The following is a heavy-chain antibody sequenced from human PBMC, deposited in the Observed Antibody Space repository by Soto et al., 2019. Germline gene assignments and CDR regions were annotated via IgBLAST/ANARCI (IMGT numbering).Heavy chain of an antibody. J-gene: IGHJ4*02. CDR1: GFTLSSYA. V-gene: IGHV3-23*01. CDR2: ISGSGGST. Sequence: PGGSLRLSCAASGFTLSSYAMTWVRQAPGRGLEWVSAISGSGGSTYYADSVKGRFTISRDNSKNTLYLQMNSLRAEDTAVYYCAKGPSITIFGVVIHAAPAYWGQGTLVTVSS. D-gene: IGHD3-3*01. CDR3: AKGPSITIFGVVIHAAPAY.